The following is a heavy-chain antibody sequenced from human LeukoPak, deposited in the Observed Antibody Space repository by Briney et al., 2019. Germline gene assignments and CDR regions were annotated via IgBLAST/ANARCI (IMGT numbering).Heavy chain of an antibody. J-gene: IGHJ4*02. Sequence: SETLSLTCTVSGDSISSYYWTWIRQPPGKGLEWIGYIYYGGSTNYNPSLKSRVTISIDTSKNQFSLKLSSVTAADTAVYYCARGYHDFSGYWLSYFDYWGQGTLVTVSS. CDR1: GDSISSYY. V-gene: IGHV4-59*01. CDR2: IYYGGST. D-gene: IGHD3-22*01. CDR3: ARGYHDFSGYWLSYFDY.